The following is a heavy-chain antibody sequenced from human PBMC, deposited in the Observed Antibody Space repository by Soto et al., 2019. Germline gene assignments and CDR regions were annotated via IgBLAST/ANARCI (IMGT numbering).Heavy chain of an antibody. Sequence: GGSLRLSCAASGFTFSSYSMNWVCQAPGKGLEWVSYITSSSSTIYYADSVKGRFTISRDNAKNSLYLQMNSLRAEDTAVYYCARARDYGYTNAFDIWGQGTMVTVSS. D-gene: IGHD4-17*01. CDR1: GFTFSSYS. CDR2: ITSSSSTI. CDR3: ARARDYGYTNAFDI. J-gene: IGHJ3*02. V-gene: IGHV3-48*04.